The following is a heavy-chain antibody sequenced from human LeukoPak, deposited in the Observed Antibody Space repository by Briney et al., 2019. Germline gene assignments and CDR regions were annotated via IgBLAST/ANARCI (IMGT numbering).Heavy chain of an antibody. J-gene: IGHJ4*02. D-gene: IGHD3-3*02. V-gene: IGHV3-53*01. CDR3: ARTQLASGTDY. CDR1: GFTVRYNS. Sequence: PGGSLRLSCAASGFTVRYNSMTWVRQAPGKGLEWVSTIYADGTTYYADSMKGRFTISRDNSKNTLDLQMNSLRAEDTAVYYCARTQLASGTDYWGQGTLVTVSS. CDR2: IYADGTT.